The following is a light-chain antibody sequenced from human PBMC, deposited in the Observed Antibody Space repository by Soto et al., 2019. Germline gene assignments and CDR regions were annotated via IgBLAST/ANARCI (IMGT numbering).Light chain of an antibody. Sequence: ERVMTQSPATLSVSPGERATLSCRASQNVGSNLAWYQQKPGRAPRLLIYGASTRATGTPARFSGSGSVTEFTLTISSLQSEDFAVYYCQQYNNWPWTFGQGTKVDIK. CDR2: GAS. J-gene: IGKJ1*01. CDR1: QNVGSN. CDR3: QQYNNWPWT. V-gene: IGKV3D-15*01.